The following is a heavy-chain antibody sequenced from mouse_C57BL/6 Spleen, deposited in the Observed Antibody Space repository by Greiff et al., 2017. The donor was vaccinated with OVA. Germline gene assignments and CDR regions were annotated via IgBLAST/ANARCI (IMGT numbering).Heavy chain of an antibody. CDR1: GFTFSSYA. CDR3: ARDLWGSYAMDY. J-gene: IGHJ4*01. Sequence: EVKLMESGGGLVKPGGSLKLSCAASGFTFSSYAMSWVRQTPEKRLEWVATISDGGSYTYYPDNVKGRFTISRDNAKNNLYLQMSHLKSEDTAMYYCARDLWGSYAMDYWGQGTSVTVSS. CDR2: ISDGGSYT. D-gene: IGHD6-2*01. V-gene: IGHV5-4*01.